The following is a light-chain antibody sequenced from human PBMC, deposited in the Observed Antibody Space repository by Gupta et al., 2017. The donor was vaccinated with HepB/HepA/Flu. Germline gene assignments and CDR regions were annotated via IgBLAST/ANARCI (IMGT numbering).Light chain of an antibody. Sequence: EIVLTQSPGTLSLSPGERVTLSCRASQSVSSTYLAWYQQKPGQAPRLLIHAASIRATGIPDRFGGSGSGTDFTLTISSLDPEDFGMYYCQQYGSSPRTFGQGTKVEIK. CDR2: AAS. J-gene: IGKJ1*01. CDR3: QQYGSSPRT. V-gene: IGKV3-20*01. CDR1: QSVSSTY.